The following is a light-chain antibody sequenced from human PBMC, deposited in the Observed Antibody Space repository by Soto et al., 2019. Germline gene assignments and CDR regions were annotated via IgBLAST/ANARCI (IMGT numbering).Light chain of an antibody. Sequence: EIVLTQSPATLSLSPGERATLSCRASQSVSSYLAWYQQKPGQAPRLLIYDASNRATGIPARFSGSGSGTDSTPTTSSPEPENFAVYYCQQRSNWPPGLTFGGGTKVEIK. CDR3: QQRSNWPPGLT. CDR1: QSVSSY. V-gene: IGKV3-11*01. CDR2: DAS. J-gene: IGKJ4*01.